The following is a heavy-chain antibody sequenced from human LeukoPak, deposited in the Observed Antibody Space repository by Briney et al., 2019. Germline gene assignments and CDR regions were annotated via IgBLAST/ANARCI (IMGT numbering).Heavy chain of an antibody. V-gene: IGHV3-66*01. D-gene: IGHD2-15*01. Sequence: GGSLRLSCAASGFTVSSNYMSWVRQAPGEGLEWVSVIYSGGSTYYADSVKGRFTISRDNSKNTLYLQMNSLRAEDTAVYYCARLGGGNWFDPWGQGTLVTVSS. CDR3: ARLGGGNWFDP. CDR2: IYSGGST. J-gene: IGHJ5*02. CDR1: GFTVSSNY.